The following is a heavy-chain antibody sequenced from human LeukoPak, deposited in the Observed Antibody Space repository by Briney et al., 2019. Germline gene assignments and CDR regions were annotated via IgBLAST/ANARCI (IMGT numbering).Heavy chain of an antibody. J-gene: IGHJ3*02. CDR1: GYIFTDYY. CDR3: ARGLYYGGNQRAHDAFDI. D-gene: IGHD4-23*01. V-gene: IGHV1-2*02. CDR2: FNPASGGT. Sequence: WASVKVSCKASGYIFTDYYMHWVRQAPGQGLEWMGWFNPASGGTKYAQKFQGRVTMTRDTSINTAYMELSNLGLDDTAVYYCARGLYYGGNQRAHDAFDIWGQGTLVTVSS.